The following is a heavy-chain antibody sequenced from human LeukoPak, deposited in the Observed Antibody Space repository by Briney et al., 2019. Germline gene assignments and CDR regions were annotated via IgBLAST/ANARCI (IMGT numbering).Heavy chain of an antibody. CDR2: IYTSGST. V-gene: IGHV4-4*07. Sequence: TSETLSLTCTVSGGSISSYYWSWIRQPPGKGLEWIGRIYTSGSTNYNPSLKSRVTMSVDTSKNQFSLKLSCVTAADTAVYYCARDLLPQRLIAAAGLDYWGQGTLVTVSS. D-gene: IGHD6-13*01. CDR3: ARDLLPQRLIAAAGLDY. J-gene: IGHJ4*02. CDR1: GGSISSYY.